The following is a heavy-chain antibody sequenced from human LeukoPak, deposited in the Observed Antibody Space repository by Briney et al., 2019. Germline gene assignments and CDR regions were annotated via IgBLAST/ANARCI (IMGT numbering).Heavy chain of an antibody. D-gene: IGHD1-14*01. V-gene: IGHV3-23*01. CDR1: GFAFGSYA. CDR2: IGGSGGAT. Sequence: GGSLRLSCAASGFAFGSYAMSWVRQAPGEGLKWVSAIGGSGGATYYAESVKGRFTISRDNSKNTLYLQMNGLRVEDTALYYCAKSSVWAFDIWGQGTMVTVS. CDR3: AKSSVWAFDI. J-gene: IGHJ3*02.